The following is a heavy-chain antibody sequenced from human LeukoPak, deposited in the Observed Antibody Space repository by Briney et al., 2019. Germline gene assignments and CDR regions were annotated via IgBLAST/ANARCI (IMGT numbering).Heavy chain of an antibody. CDR1: GYSISSGYY. V-gene: IGHV4-38-2*02. CDR2: IYHSGST. CDR3: ARLAGATPFDY. Sequence: SETLSLTCTVSGYSISSGYYWGWLRPPPGKGREWIGSIYHSGSTYYNPSLKSRVTISVDTSKNQFSLKLSSVTAADTAVYYCARLAGATPFDYWGQGTLVTVSS. J-gene: IGHJ4*02. D-gene: IGHD1-26*01.